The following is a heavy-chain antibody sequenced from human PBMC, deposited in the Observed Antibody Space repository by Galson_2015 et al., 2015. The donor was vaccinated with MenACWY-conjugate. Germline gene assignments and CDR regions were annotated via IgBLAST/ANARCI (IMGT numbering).Heavy chain of an antibody. V-gene: IGHV3-73*01. CDR3: TRLEELGGSQTGLYHFDY. Sequence: SLRLSCAASGFTFTDSPIHWVRQASGKGLEWLGRIRNKNNTYATTYAASVRSRFNISRDDSKNTAYLQMDSLESEDTALYYCTRLEELGGSQTGLYHFDYWGQGVLVTVSS. D-gene: IGHD1-26*01. J-gene: IGHJ4*02. CDR2: IRNKNNTYAT. CDR1: GFTFTDSP.